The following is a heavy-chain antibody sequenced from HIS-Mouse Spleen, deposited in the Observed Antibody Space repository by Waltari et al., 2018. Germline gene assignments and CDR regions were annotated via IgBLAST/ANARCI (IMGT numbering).Heavy chain of an antibody. CDR2: IYYSGST. Sequence: QLQLQESGPGLVKPSETPSLTCTVPGGPISSSSYYWCWIRQPPGKGLEWIGSIYYSGSTYYNPSLKSRVTISVDTSKNQFSLKLSSVTAADTAVYYCAREIPYSSSWYDWYFDLWGRGTLVTVSS. CDR1: GGPISSSSYY. CDR3: AREIPYSSSWYDWYFDL. V-gene: IGHV4-39*07. D-gene: IGHD6-13*01. J-gene: IGHJ2*01.